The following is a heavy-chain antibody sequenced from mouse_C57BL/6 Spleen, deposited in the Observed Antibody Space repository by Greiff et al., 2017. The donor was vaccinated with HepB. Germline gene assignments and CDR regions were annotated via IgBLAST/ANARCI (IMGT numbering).Heavy chain of an antibody. J-gene: IGHJ2*01. CDR3: ARCIITTVVAKDFDY. V-gene: IGHV1-81*01. Sequence: VKLMESGAELARPGASVKLSCKASGYTFTSYGISWVKQRTGQGLEWIGEIYPRSGNTYYNEKFKGKATLTADKSSSTAYMELRSLTSEDSAVYFCARCIITTVVAKDFDYWGQGTTLTVSS. CDR2: IYPRSGNT. CDR1: GYTFTSYG. D-gene: IGHD1-1*01.